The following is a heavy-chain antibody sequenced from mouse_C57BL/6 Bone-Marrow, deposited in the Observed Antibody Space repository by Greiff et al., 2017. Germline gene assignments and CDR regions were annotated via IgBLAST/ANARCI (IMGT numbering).Heavy chain of an antibody. CDR2: IYPRSGNT. CDR1: GYTFTSYG. V-gene: IGHV1-81*01. Sequence: QVQLQQSGAELVRPGASVKLSCKASGYTFTSYGISWVKQRTGQGLEWIGGIYPRSGNTYYNEKFKGKATLTVDKSSSTAYMELRSLTSEDSAVYFCARVRKYWCFDVWGTGTTVTVSS. CDR3: ARVRKYWCFDV. J-gene: IGHJ1*03.